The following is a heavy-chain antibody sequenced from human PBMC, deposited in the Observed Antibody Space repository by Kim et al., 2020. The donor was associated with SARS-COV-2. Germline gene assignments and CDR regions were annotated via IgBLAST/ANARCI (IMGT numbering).Heavy chain of an antibody. CDR2: INHSGRT. Sequence: SETLSLTCAVYGGSFSGYYWSWIRQPPGKGLEWIGEINHSGRTNYNPSLKSRVTISVDTSKNQFSLKLSSVTAADTAVYYCATIPSYCSSTNCYAGYFDYWGQGTLVTVSS. J-gene: IGHJ4*02. CDR3: ATIPSYCSSTNCYAGYFDY. V-gene: IGHV4-34*01. CDR1: GGSFSGYY. D-gene: IGHD2-2*01.